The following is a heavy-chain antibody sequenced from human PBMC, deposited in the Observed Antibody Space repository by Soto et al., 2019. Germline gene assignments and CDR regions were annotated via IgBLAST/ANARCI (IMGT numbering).Heavy chain of an antibody. V-gene: IGHV1-69*13. CDR2: IIPIFGTA. CDR3: ARVTSVWGSPDWYFNV. Sequence: GASVKVSCKASGGTFSSYAISWVRQAPGQGLEWMGGIIPIFGTANYAQKFQGRVTITADESTSTAYMELSSLRSEDTAVYYCARVTSVWGSPDWYFNVWGRGTLVTVSS. CDR1: GGTFSSYA. J-gene: IGHJ2*01. D-gene: IGHD3-16*01.